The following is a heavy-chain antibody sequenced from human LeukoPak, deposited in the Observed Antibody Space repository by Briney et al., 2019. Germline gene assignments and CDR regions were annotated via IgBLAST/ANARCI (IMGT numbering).Heavy chain of an antibody. CDR2: ITSSGVST. CDR3: ANRAPYYFDY. CDR1: GFTFTSYG. V-gene: IGHV3-23*01. Sequence: GGSLRLSCSASGFTFTSYGMSWVRQAPGKGLEWVSAITSSGVSTYYADSVKSRFTISRDNSKNTLYLQMNSLRAEDTAIYYCANRAPYYFDYWGQGTLVTVSS. J-gene: IGHJ4*02.